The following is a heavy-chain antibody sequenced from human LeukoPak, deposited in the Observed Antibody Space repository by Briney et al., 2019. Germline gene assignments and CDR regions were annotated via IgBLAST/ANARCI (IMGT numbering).Heavy chain of an antibody. CDR1: GYSFINNG. J-gene: IGHJ4*02. CDR2: ISPYNGNT. V-gene: IGHV1-18*01. CDR3: ARGETRNDY. D-gene: IGHD3-16*01. Sequence: ASVKVSCKASGYSFINNGINWVRQAPGQGLEWMGWISPYNGNTNFAQKLQGRVTLTTDTSMSTAYLELRSLRSDDTAVYYCARGETRNDYWGQGTLVTVSS.